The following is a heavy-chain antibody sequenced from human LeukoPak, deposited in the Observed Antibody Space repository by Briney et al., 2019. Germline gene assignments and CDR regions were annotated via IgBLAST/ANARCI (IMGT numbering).Heavy chain of an antibody. CDR1: GFTFSSYG. Sequence: GGSLRLSCAASGFTFSSYGMHWVRQAPGKGLEWVAFIRYDGSNKYYADSVKGRFTISRDNSKNTLYPQMNSLRAEDTAVYYCAKEGGRYCSSTSCFGFDYWGQGTLVTVSS. D-gene: IGHD2-2*01. CDR3: AKEGGRYCSSTSCFGFDY. V-gene: IGHV3-30*02. CDR2: IRYDGSNK. J-gene: IGHJ4*02.